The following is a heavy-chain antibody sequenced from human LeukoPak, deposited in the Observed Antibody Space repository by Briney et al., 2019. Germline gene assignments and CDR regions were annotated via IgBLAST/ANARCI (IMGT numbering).Heavy chain of an antibody. CDR1: GGTFSSYA. CDR3: ARAQIMVRGVTTQTSYYYYGMDV. CDR2: IIPIFGTA. V-gene: IGHV1-69*13. Sequence: SVKVSCKASGGTFSSYAVSWVRQAPGQGLEWMGGIIPIFGTANYAQKFQGRVTITADESTSTAYMELSSLRSEDTAVYYCARAQIMVRGVTTQTSYYYYGMDVWGQGTTVTVSS. D-gene: IGHD3-10*01. J-gene: IGHJ6*02.